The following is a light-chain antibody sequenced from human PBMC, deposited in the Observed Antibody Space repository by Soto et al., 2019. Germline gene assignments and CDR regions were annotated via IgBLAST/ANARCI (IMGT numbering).Light chain of an antibody. CDR2: EIN. V-gene: IGLV2-8*01. J-gene: IGLJ1*01. CDR1: SNDIGGYNY. Sequence: QSVLTQPASVSGSPGQSITISCTGTSNDIGGYNYVSWYQQHPGEAPKLIIYEINKRPSGVPDRFSGSKSGNTASLTVSGLQAEDEADYYCSSFAGSNNFPYVFGTGTKLTVL. CDR3: SSFAGSNNFPYV.